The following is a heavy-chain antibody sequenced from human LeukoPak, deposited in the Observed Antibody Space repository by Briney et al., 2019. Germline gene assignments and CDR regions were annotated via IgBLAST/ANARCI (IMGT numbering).Heavy chain of an antibody. D-gene: IGHD1-1*01. V-gene: IGHV3-7*01. CDR2: IDEEDGER. Sequence: GGSLRLSCVASGFTFRSYRMTWVRQAPGKGLEWVANIDEEDGERYYLDSVRGRFTISRDNAKNSVYLQLNNRRAENAAVYFCARARDTDMQANVPFDIWGQGTMVTVS. CDR1: GFTFRSYR. CDR3: ARARDTDMQANVPFDI. J-gene: IGHJ3*02.